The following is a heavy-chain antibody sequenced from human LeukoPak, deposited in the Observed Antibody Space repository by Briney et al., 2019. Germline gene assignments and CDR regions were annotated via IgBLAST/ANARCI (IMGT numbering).Heavy chain of an antibody. V-gene: IGHV3-49*04. D-gene: IGHD6-19*01. CDR1: GFTFGDYA. CDR3: TRSAGYSGGWYHDY. CDR2: IRSKAYGGTT. Sequence: GGSLRLSCTASGFTFGDYAMSWVRQAPGKGLEWVGFIRSKAYGGTTEYAASVKGRFTISRDDSKSIAYLQMNSLKTEDTAVYYCTRSAGYSGGWYHDYWGQGTLVTVSS. J-gene: IGHJ4*02.